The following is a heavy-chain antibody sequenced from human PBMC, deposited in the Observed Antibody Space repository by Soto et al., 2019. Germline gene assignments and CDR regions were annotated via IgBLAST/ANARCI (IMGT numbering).Heavy chain of an antibody. J-gene: IGHJ4*01. CDR1: GFSFSDYA. Sequence: GGSLRLSCKASGFSFSDYAMTWVRQAPGKGLEWVSVISGSGDNTFYAASVKGRFAISRDNSKNALYLQMNSLSADDAAVYFCAKGRAITVYGVDILFDYWGLGTLVTVSS. CDR2: ISGSGDNT. V-gene: IGHV3-23*01. D-gene: IGHD3-3*01. CDR3: AKGRAITVYGVDILFDY.